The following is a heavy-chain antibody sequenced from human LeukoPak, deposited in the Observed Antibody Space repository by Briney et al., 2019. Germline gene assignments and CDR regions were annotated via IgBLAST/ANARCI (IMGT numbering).Heavy chain of an antibody. V-gene: IGHV4-59*02. D-gene: IGHD3-22*01. CDR1: GGSVSDYY. CDR2: IYHTGST. CDR3: AREVDYYDTSDYFPLGY. J-gene: IGHJ4*02. Sequence: PSETLSLTCTISGGSVSDYYWSWIRQSPGKGLEWIGYIYHTGSTSYSPSLKSRVTISADTSQNQFSLKLSSVTAADTAVYYCAREVDYYDTSDYFPLGYWGRGTLVTVSS.